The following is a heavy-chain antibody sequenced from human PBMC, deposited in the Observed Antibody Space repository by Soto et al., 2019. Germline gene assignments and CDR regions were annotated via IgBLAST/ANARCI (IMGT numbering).Heavy chain of an antibody. CDR2: ISSDGSFE. CDR3: VTDVVLAVATDY. V-gene: IGHV3-30*03. CDR1: GFKSDSYV. D-gene: IGHD2-21*01. Sequence: GGSLRLSCVISGFKSDSYVIHWVRQTPGKGLQWVAAISSDGSFEHYIDSLKGRVTFSRDNSKNTLYLQMNSLRTEDTALYYCVTDVVLAVATDYWGQGTLVTVSS. J-gene: IGHJ4*02.